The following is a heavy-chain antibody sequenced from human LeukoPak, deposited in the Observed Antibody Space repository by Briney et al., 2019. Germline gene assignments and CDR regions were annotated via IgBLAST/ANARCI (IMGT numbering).Heavy chain of an antibody. J-gene: IGHJ4*02. CDR2: ISGSGGST. D-gene: IGHD6-13*01. CDR3: AKEGIATTVTYVDY. Sequence: GGSLRLSCAASGFTFNIYAMSWVRQAPGKGLQWVSDISGSGGSTNYADSVKGRFTISRDNSKNTVYLQMSSLRAEDTAIYYCAKEGIATTVTYVDYWGQGNLVTVSS. V-gene: IGHV3-23*01. CDR1: GFTFNIYA.